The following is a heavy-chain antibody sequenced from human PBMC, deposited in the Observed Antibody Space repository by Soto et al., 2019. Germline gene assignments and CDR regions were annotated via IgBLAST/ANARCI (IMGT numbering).Heavy chain of an antibody. D-gene: IGHD2-21*02. J-gene: IGHJ6*02. V-gene: IGHV1-69*12. Sequence: QVQLVQSGAEVKKPGSSVKVSCKASGGTFSSYAISWVRQAPGQGLEWMGGIIPIFGTANYAQKFQGRVTITADESTSTAYMELSSLRSEDTAVYYCASDLGGYWLARDYYYYGMDVWGQGTTVTVSS. CDR3: ASDLGGYWLARDYYYYGMDV. CDR1: GGTFSSYA. CDR2: IIPIFGTA.